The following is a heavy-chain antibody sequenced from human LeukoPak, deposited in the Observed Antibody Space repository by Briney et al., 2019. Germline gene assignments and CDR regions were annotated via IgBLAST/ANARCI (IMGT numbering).Heavy chain of an antibody. J-gene: IGHJ4*02. CDR2: ISGSGGST. CDR3: AKDTSIVGAGERFDY. Sequence: GGSLRLSCAASGFTFSSYAMSWVRQAPGKGLEWVSAISGSGGSTYYADSVKGRFTISRDNSKNTLYLQMNSLRAEDTAVYYCAKDTSIVGAGERFDYWGQGTLVTVSS. D-gene: IGHD1-26*01. CDR1: GFTFSSYA. V-gene: IGHV3-23*01.